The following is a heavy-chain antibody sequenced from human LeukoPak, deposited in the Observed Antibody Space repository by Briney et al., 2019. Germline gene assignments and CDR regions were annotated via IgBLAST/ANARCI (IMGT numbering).Heavy chain of an antibody. CDR1: GFTFSNYW. D-gene: IGHD3-9*01. CDR3: ARDRLPSRYSGLDY. CDR2: IKQDGSEK. J-gene: IGHJ4*02. V-gene: IGHV3-7*01. Sequence: GESLRLSCAASGFTFSNYWMSWVRQAPGKGLEWGANIKQDGSEKYYVDSVEGRFTISRDNAKNSLYLKISSLRAEDTAVYYCARDRLPSRYSGLDYWGQGTLVTVSS.